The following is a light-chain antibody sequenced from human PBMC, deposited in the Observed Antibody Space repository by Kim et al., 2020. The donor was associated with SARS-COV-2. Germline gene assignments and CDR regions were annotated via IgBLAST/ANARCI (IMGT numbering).Light chain of an antibody. V-gene: IGKV1-27*01. J-gene: IGKJ1*01. CDR2: AAS. Sequence: AAVGDRVTITCRSSQGINNFLAWYQQRPGKVPKLLIYAASVLQSGVPSRFSASGSGTDFTLTISSLQPEDVATYYCQKYNSAPWTFGQGTKVEIK. CDR3: QKYNSAPWT. CDR1: QGINNF.